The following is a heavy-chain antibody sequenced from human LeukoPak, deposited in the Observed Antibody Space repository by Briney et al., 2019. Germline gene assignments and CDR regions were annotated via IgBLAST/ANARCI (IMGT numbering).Heavy chain of an antibody. CDR2: ISYDGSNK. D-gene: IGHD6-13*01. J-gene: IGHJ3*02. Sequence: GGSLRLSCAASGFTFSSYAMHWVRQAPGKGLEWVAVISYDGSNKYYADSVKGRFTISRDNSKNTLYLQMNSLRAEDTAVYYCAKEGERSSWGDNDAFDIWGQGTMLTVSS. V-gene: IGHV3-30*04. CDR1: GFTFSSYA. CDR3: AKEGERSSWGDNDAFDI.